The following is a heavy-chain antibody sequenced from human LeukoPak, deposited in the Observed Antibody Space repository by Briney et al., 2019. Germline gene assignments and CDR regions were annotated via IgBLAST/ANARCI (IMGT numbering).Heavy chain of an antibody. CDR1: GVSISSGSYY. V-gene: IGHV4-61*02. J-gene: IGHJ5*02. D-gene: IGHD3-3*01. CDR2: IYTSGST. CDR3: ARVQYDFWSGYPLGWFDP. Sequence: NPSETLSLTCTVSGVSISSGSYYWSWIRQPAGKGLEWIGRIYTSGSTNYNPSLKSRVTISVDTSKNQFSLKLSSVTAADTAVYYCARVQYDFWSGYPLGWFDPWGQGTLVTVSS.